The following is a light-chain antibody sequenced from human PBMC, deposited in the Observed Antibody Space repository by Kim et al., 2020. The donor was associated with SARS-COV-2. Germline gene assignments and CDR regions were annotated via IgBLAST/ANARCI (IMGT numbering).Light chain of an antibody. J-gene: IGKJ4*01. CDR2: TAS. CDR1: QKIAGF. V-gene: IGKV1-39*01. CDR3: PQIYVPPLT. Sequence: DIQMTQSPSSLSASVGDSVTITCRASQKIAGFLNWYQQKPGKAPNLLIFTASTLHAGVPARFSGSGSGADFTLTISSLQPEDSATYYCPQIYVPPLTFGGGTKVDIK.